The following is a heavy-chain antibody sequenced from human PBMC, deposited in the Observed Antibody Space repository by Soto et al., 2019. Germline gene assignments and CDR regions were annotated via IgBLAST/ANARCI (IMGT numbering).Heavy chain of an antibody. Sequence: GGSLRLSCAASGFTFSSYAMHWVRQAPGKGLEWVAVISYDGSNKYYADSVKGRFTISRDNSKNTLYLQMNSLRAEETAVYYCARVSREGAGWELLYFQHWGQGTLVTVSS. D-gene: IGHD1-26*01. CDR2: ISYDGSNK. CDR1: GFTFSSYA. CDR3: ARVSREGAGWELLYFQH. J-gene: IGHJ1*01. V-gene: IGHV3-30*04.